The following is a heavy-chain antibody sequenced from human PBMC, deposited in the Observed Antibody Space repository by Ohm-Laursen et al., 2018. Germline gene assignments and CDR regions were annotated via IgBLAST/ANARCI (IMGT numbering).Heavy chain of an antibody. V-gene: IGHV4-4*07. J-gene: IGHJ4*02. CDR2: IYTSGNS. CDR1: GGSISIYY. CDR3: AREPQAHFFDY. Sequence: TLSLTCTVSGGSISIYYWSWIRQPAGKGLEFIGRIYTSGNSNYSPSLKSRVTMSVDTSKNQFSLKLTSVTAADTAVYYCAREPQAHFFDYWGQGTLVTVSS.